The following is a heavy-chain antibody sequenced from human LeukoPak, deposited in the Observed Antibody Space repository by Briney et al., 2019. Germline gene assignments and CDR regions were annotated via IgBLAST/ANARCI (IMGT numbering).Heavy chain of an antibody. Sequence: SETLSLTCTVSGGSISSHYWSWIRQPPGKGLEWIGYIYYSGSTNYNPSLKSRVTMSVDTSKNNFSLKLSSVTAADTAVYYCARMRDWCDPWGQGTLVTVSS. CDR1: GGSISSHY. J-gene: IGHJ5*02. V-gene: IGHV4-59*11. CDR3: ARMRDWCDP. CDR2: IYYSGST.